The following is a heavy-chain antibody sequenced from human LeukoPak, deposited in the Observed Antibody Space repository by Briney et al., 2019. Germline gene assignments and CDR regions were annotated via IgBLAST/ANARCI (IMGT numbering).Heavy chain of an antibody. CDR2: IYNENSSGGKI. D-gene: IGHD2-15*01. CDR3: AKEGGLAYCSETSCALSH. J-gene: IGHJ4*02. CDR1: GFTFSSYA. V-gene: IGHV3-23*01. Sequence: GGSLRLSCAASGFTFSSYAMSWVRQAPGRGLEWVSVIYNENSSGGKIYYADSVKGRFTISRDNSENTLYLQMNSLRPEDTAVYFCAKEGGLAYCSETSCALSHWGQGALVTVSS.